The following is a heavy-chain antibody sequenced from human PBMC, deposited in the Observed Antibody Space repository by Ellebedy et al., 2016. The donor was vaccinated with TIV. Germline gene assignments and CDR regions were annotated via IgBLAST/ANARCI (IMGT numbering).Heavy chain of an antibody. V-gene: IGHV3-21*05. CDR1: GFDFSYHI. D-gene: IGHD5-18*01. J-gene: IGHJ4*02. CDR2: ISGNGV. Sequence: GESLKISCAASGFDFSYHIFNWVRQAPGKGLEWVSHISGNGVYYPDSVKGRFTISRDDSKNTVFLHINSLTPEDSGVYYCATQDTSLVARVDHWGQGTLVTVS. CDR3: ATQDTSLVARVDH.